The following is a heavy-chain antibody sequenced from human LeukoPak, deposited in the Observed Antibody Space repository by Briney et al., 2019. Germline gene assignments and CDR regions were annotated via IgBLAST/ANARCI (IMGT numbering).Heavy chain of an antibody. CDR1: GYTFTSYA. D-gene: IGHD2-15*01. CDR3: ARELGYCSGGSCYSDFDY. J-gene: IGHJ4*02. Sequence: ASVKVSCKASGYTFTSYAMNWVRQAPGQGLEWMGWINPNSGGTNYAQKFQGRVTMTRDTSISTAYMELSRLRSDDTAVYYCARELGYCSGGSCYSDFDYWGQGTLVTVSS. V-gene: IGHV1-2*02. CDR2: INPNSGGT.